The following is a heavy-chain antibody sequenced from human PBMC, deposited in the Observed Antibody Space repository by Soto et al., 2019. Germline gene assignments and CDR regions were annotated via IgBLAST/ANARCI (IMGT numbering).Heavy chain of an antibody. CDR3: ARSAWLQLPTFFAH. D-gene: IGHD5-12*01. J-gene: IGHJ4*02. V-gene: IGHV4-61*08. CDR2: IYYSGST. CDR1: GGSVSSGGYY. Sequence: SETLSLTCTVSGGSVSSGGYYWTWIRQPPGKGLEWIAYIYYSGSTNYNPSLKSRVTISVDTSKNQFSLKLNSVTAADTAVYYCARSAWLQLPTFFAHWGQGTLVIASS.